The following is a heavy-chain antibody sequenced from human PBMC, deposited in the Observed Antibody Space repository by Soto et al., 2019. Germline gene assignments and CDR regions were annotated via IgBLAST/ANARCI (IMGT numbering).Heavy chain of an antibody. V-gene: IGHV3-64D*06. J-gene: IGHJ4*02. CDR1: GFTFSSYA. CDR3: VKDRRVGSSWIPTFDY. CDR2: ISSNGGNT. Sequence: LRLSCSASGFTFSSYAMHWVRQAPGKGLEYVSAISSNGGNTYYADSVKDRFIISRDNSKNTLYLQMSSLRVEDTAVYYCVKDRRVGSSWIPTFDYWGQGTLVTVSS. D-gene: IGHD6-13*01.